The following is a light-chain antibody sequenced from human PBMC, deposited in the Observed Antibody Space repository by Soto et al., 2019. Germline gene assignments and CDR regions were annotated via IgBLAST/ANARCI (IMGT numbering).Light chain of an antibody. Sequence: DIQMPQSHSTLSASVGDRVTITCRASQSITNWLAWYRQKPGKAPKLLIYAASSLQSGVPSRFSGSGSGTDFTLTISSLQPEDFATYYCQQSYSTPLTFGGGTKVDIK. CDR2: AAS. CDR3: QQSYSTPLT. J-gene: IGKJ4*01. V-gene: IGKV1-39*01. CDR1: QSITNW.